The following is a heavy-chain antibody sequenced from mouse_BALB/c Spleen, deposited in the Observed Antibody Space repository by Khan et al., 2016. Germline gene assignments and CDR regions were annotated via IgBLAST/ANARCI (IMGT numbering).Heavy chain of an antibody. Sequence: VQLKESGPGLVKPSQSLSLTCTVTGYSITSDYAWNWIRQFPGNKLEWMGYISYSGSTSYNPSLKSRISITRDTSNNQFFLQLNSVTAEYTATYDCARSDYGSKDAMDYWGQGTSVTVSS. CDR3: ARSDYGSKDAMDY. D-gene: IGHD1-1*01. J-gene: IGHJ4*01. CDR1: GYSITSDYA. V-gene: IGHV3-2*02. CDR2: ISYSGST.